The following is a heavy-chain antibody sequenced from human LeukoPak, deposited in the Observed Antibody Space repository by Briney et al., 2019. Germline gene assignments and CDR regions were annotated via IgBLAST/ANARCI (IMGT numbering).Heavy chain of an antibody. V-gene: IGHV1-2*02. Sequence: VASVKVSCKASGYTFTGYYMHWVRQAPGQGLEWMGWINPNSGGTNYAQKFQGRVTMTRDTSISTAYMELSRLRSDDTAVYYCARDSVLRGYFDYWGQGTLVTVSS. CDR2: INPNSGGT. CDR1: GYTFTGYY. CDR3: ARDSVLRGYFDY. J-gene: IGHJ4*02. D-gene: IGHD6-6*01.